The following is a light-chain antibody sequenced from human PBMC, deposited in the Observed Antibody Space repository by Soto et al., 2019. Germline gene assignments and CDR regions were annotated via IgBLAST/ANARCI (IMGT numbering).Light chain of an antibody. CDR1: QSIRDY. CDR3: QQTDSTPQT. J-gene: IGKJ1*01. CDR2: AAS. Sequence: DIQMTQSPSSLSASVGDRVTISCRASQSIRDYVSWYQQKPGTAPKLLIRAASTLQSGVPSTVSGSGSGTDFTLTISSLQIEDFATYFCQQTDSTPQTFGQGTNVEI. V-gene: IGKV1-39*01.